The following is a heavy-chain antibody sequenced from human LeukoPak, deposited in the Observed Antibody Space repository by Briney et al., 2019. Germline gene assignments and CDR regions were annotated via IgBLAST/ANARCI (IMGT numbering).Heavy chain of an antibody. CDR2: INGYGSST. Sequence: GXXLRLFCAASGFTFISYWMHWVRQAPGKGLVWVSRINGYGSSTDFADSVKGRFTISRDNAKNTLYLQMNSLRAEDTAVYYCARDAPGNTALDYWGQGTLVTVSS. V-gene: IGHV3-74*01. CDR1: GFTFISYW. D-gene: IGHD5-18*01. CDR3: ARDAPGNTALDY. J-gene: IGHJ4*02.